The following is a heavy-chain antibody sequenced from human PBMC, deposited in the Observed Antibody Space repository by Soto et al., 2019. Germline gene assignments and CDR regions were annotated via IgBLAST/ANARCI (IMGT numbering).Heavy chain of an antibody. D-gene: IGHD3-22*01. Sequence: QVQLQESGPGLVKPSETVSFTCTVSGDSINSNDWSWIRQPPGKGLEWIAYFYKSGTTNYNPSLKSRVTISVDTSKNQFSLKLSSVTAADTAVYYCARTYDNSGPNSGGYAFDIWGQGTMLTVSS. CDR3: ARTYDNSGPNSGGYAFDI. J-gene: IGHJ3*02. CDR1: GDSINSND. V-gene: IGHV4-59*01. CDR2: FYKSGTT.